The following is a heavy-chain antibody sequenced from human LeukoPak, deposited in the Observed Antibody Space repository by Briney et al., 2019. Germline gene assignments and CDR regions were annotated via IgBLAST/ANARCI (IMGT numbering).Heavy chain of an antibody. J-gene: IGHJ4*02. CDR2: MYTSGST. V-gene: IGHV4-61*02. Sequence: SQTLSLTCPVSGGSISSGSSYWSWLRQPAGKGLEWIGRMYTSGSTNYNPSLKSRVTISVDTSKNQFSLKMTSVTAADTAVYYCTSGSITVDHWGQGTLVTVSS. D-gene: IGHD6-19*01. CDR3: TSGSITVDH. CDR1: GGSISSGSSY.